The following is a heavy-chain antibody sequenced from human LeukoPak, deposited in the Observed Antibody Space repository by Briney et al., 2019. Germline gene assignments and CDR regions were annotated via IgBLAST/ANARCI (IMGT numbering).Heavy chain of an antibody. CDR3: ASGVGAGGGDAFDI. D-gene: IGHD1-26*01. CDR1: GGSISSYY. V-gene: IGHV4-4*07. CDR2: IYTSGST. Sequence: SETLSLTCTVSGGSISSYYRSWIRQPAGKGLEWIGRIYTSGSTNYNPSLKSRVTMSVDTSKNQFSLKLSSVTAADTAVYYCASGVGAGGGDAFDIWGQGTMVTVSS. J-gene: IGHJ3*02.